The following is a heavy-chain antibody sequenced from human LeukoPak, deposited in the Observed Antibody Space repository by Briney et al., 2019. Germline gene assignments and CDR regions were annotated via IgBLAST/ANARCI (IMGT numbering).Heavy chain of an antibody. CDR3: ARDPLTPYDSSGYDFDY. CDR1: GYTFTSYG. D-gene: IGHD3-22*01. CDR2: ISAYNGNT. Sequence: ASVKVSCKASGYTFTSYGISWVRQAPGQGLEWMGWISAYNGNTNYAQKLQGRVTMTTDTSTSTAYMELRSLRSDDTAVYYWARDPLTPYDSSGYDFDYWGQGTLVTVSS. J-gene: IGHJ4*02. V-gene: IGHV1-18*01.